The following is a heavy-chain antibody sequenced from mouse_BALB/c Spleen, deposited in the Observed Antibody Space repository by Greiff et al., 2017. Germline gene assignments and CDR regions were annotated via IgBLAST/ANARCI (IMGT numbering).Heavy chain of an antibody. CDR1: GYTFTDYA. J-gene: IGHJ2*01. CDR3: ARRGPYYFDY. CDR2: ISTYYGDA. Sequence: QVQLQQSGAELVRPGVSVKISCKGSGYTFTDYAMHWVKQSHAKSLEWIGVISTYYGDASYNQKFKGKATMTVDKSSSTAYMELARLTSEDSAIYYCARRGPYYFDYWGQGTTLTVSS. V-gene: IGHV1S137*01.